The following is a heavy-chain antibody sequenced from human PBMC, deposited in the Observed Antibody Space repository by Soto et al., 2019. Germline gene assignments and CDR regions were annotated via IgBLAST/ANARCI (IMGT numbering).Heavy chain of an antibody. CDR3: ARERIVVVPAAPVLLRYGMDV. CDR1: GGSVSSGSYY. J-gene: IGHJ6*02. CDR2: IYYSGST. V-gene: IGHV4-61*01. Sequence: PSETLSLTCTVSGGSVSSGSYYWSWIRQPPGKGLEWIGYIYYSGSTNYNPSLKSRVTISVDTSKNQFSLKLSSVTAADTAVYYCARERIVVVPAAPVLLRYGMDVWGQGTTVTVSS. D-gene: IGHD2-2*01.